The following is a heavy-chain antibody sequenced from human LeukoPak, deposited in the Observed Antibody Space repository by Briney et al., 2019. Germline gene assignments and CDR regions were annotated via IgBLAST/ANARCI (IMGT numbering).Heavy chain of an antibody. Sequence: GASVKVSCKASGYTFTSYDISWVRQAPGQGLEWMGWISAYNGNTNYAQKVQGRVTMTTDTSTSTTYMELRSLRSDDTAVYYCARDLNARAVAGTTDWFDPWGQGTLVTVPS. CDR1: GYTFTSYD. V-gene: IGHV1-18*01. D-gene: IGHD6-19*01. CDR3: ARDLNARAVAGTTDWFDP. J-gene: IGHJ5*02. CDR2: ISAYNGNT.